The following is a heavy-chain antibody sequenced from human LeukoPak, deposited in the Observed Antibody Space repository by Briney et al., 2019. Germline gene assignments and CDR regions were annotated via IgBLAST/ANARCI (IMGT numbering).Heavy chain of an antibody. D-gene: IGHD3-10*01. CDR1: GGSISSGAYY. CDR3: ARDRGGWNYFDY. CDR2: IYYSGST. J-gene: IGHJ4*02. V-gene: IGHV4-31*03. Sequence: PSETLSLTCTVSGGSISSGAYYWSWIRQHPGKGLEWNGYIYYSGSTYYNPSLKSRVTISVDTSKNQFSLKLSSVTAADTAVYYCARDRGGWNYFDYWGQGTLVTVSS.